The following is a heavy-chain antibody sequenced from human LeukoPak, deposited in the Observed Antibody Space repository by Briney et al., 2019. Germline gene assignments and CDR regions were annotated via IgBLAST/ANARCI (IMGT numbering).Heavy chain of an antibody. CDR2: IYYSGST. CDR3: ARGLQFAGWFDP. J-gene: IGHJ5*02. V-gene: IGHV4-59*08. CDR1: GGSISSYY. D-gene: IGHD4-11*01. Sequence: SETLSLTCTVSGGSISSYYWSWIRQPPGKGLEWIGYIYYSGSTNYNPPLKSRVTISVDTSKNQFSLKLSSVTAADTAVYYCARGLQFAGWFDPWGQGTLVTVSS.